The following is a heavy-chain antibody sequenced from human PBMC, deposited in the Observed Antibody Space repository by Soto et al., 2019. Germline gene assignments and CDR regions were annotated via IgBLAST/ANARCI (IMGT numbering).Heavy chain of an antibody. CDR2: IVVGSGNT. D-gene: IGHD3-16*01. CDR1: GFTFTSSA. CDR3: AAAHSPISHYDYIWGSYRNYMDV. V-gene: IGHV1-58*02. Sequence: VASVKVSCKASGFTFTSSAMQWVRQARGQRLEWIGWIVVGSGNTNYAQKFQERVTITRDMSTSTAYMELSSLRSEDTAVYYCAAAHSPISHYDYIWGSYRNYMDVWG. J-gene: IGHJ6*03.